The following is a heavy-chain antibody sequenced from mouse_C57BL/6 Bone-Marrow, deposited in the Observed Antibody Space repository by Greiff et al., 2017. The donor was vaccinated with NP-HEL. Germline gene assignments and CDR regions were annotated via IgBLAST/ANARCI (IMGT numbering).Heavy chain of an antibody. D-gene: IGHD1-1*01. CDR3: TRWDYYGSSPFTY. CDR1: GYTFTDYE. V-gene: IGHV1-15*01. Sequence: QVQLQQSGAELVRPGASVTLSCKASGYTFTDYEMHWVKQTPVHGLEWIGAIDPETGGPAYNQKFKGKAILTADKSSSTAYMELRSLTSEDSAVYYCTRWDYYGSSPFTYWGQGTLVTVSA. CDR2: IDPETGGP. J-gene: IGHJ3*01.